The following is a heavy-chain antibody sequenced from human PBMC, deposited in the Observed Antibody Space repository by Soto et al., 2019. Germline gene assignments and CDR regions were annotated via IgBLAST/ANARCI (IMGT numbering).Heavy chain of an antibody. CDR1: GLTFSSYA. Sequence: PGGSLRLSCAASGLTFSSYAMSWVRQAPGKGLEWVSDIIDSGGSTYYADSVKGRFTISRDNSKSTLYLQMNSLRAEDTALYYSAKGRSYYYYYGVDVWGQGTTVTVSS. V-gene: IGHV3-23*01. J-gene: IGHJ6*02. CDR3: AKGRSYYYYYGVDV. CDR2: IIDSGGST.